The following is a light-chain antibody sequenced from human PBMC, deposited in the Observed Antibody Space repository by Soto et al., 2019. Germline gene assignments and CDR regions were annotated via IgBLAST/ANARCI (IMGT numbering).Light chain of an antibody. CDR1: QGVSSN. CDR2: GAS. CDR3: QQYNNWPYT. V-gene: IGKV3-15*01. Sequence: VMTQSPGTLSVSPGERATLSCRASQGVSSNLAWYQQKPGQAPRPLMYGASTRPIGIPPRFSGSGSGTEFTLTISSLQSEDDAIYDCQQYNNWPYTCGRGTILEI. J-gene: IGKJ2*01.